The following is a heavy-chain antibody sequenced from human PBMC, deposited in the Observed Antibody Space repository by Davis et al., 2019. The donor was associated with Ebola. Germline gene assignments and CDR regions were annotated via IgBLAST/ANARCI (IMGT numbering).Heavy chain of an antibody. CDR3: ARAGGLGYGGYAPLVYYYMDV. CDR2: IIPIFGTA. J-gene: IGHJ6*03. D-gene: IGHD5-12*01. CDR1: GGTFSSYA. Sequence: SVKVSCKASGGTFSSYAISWVRQAPGQGLEWMGGIIPIFGTANYAQKFQGRVTITADESTSTAYMELSSLRSEDTAVYYCARAGGLGYGGYAPLVYYYMDVWGKGTTVTVSS. V-gene: IGHV1-69*13.